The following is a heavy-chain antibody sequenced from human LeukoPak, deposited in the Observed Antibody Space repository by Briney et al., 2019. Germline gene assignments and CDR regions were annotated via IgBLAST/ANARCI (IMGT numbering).Heavy chain of an antibody. V-gene: IGHV1-2*02. D-gene: IGHD4-11*01. J-gene: IGHJ4*02. CDR3: ARVASISPHPDY. Sequence: ASVKVSCKASGYTFTGYYMHWLRQAPGQGLEWMGWINPNSGGTNYAQKFQGRVTMTRDTSISTAYMELSRLRSDDTAVYYCARVASISPHPDYWGQGTLVTVSS. CDR2: INPNSGGT. CDR1: GYTFTGYY.